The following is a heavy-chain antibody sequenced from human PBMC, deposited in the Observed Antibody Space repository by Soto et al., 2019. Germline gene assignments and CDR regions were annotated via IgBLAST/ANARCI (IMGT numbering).Heavy chain of an antibody. CDR2: IYYSGSANSYSGNT. J-gene: IGHJ4*02. Sequence: QVQLQESGPGLVRPSETLSLTCTVSGDSVSSHYWNWIRQPPVKELEWIGDIYYSGSANSYSGNTNYNPSLQSRLTISLDTSRNQFSLKLSPVTAADTATYYCARRPSGSYGQVDYWGQRFLVTVSS. V-gene: IGHV4-59*08. CDR1: GDSVSSHY. D-gene: IGHD1-26*01. CDR3: ARRPSGSYGQVDY.